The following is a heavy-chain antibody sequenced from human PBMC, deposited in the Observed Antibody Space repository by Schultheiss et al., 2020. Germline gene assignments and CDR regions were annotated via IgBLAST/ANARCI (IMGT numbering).Heavy chain of an antibody. D-gene: IGHD3-22*01. CDR2: IHYSGST. J-gene: IGHJ4*01. CDR3: ARNSLGSSAYDY. CDR1: GYSISSSNR. Sequence: SETLSLTCAVSGYSISSSNRWAWIRQPPGKGLEWIGYIHYSGSTYYNPSLKSRVTMSVDTSNNQFSLKLSSVTAVDTAVYYCARNSLGSSAYDYWGRGTLVTVSS. V-gene: IGHV4-28*01.